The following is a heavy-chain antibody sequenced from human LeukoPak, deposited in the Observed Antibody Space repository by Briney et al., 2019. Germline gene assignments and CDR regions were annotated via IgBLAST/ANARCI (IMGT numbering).Heavy chain of an antibody. CDR3: ARDDWSGDYSNYWGDYYYGMDV. J-gene: IGHJ6*02. V-gene: IGHV1-69*05. CDR2: IIPIFGTA. Sequence: ASVKVSCKASGGTFSSSSISWVRQAPGQGLEWMGGIIPIFGTANYAQKFQGRVTMTTDTSTSTAYMELRSLRSDDTAVYYCARDDWSGDYSNYWGDYYYGMDVWGQGTTVTVSS. D-gene: IGHD4-11*01. CDR1: GGTFSSSS.